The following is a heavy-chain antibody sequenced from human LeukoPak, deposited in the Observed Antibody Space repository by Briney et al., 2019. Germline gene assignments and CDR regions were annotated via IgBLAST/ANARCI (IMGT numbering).Heavy chain of an antibody. D-gene: IGHD1-14*01. CDR3: ARQPDY. CDR2: INSDGSRT. J-gene: IGHJ4*02. Sequence: GGSLRPSCAASGFTFSNYWMHSVRQAPGKGLVWVSHINSDGSRTNYAASVKGRFTISRDNAKNTLYLQMNSLRAEDTAVYYCARQPDYWGQGTLVTVSS. V-gene: IGHV3-74*01. CDR1: GFTFSNYW.